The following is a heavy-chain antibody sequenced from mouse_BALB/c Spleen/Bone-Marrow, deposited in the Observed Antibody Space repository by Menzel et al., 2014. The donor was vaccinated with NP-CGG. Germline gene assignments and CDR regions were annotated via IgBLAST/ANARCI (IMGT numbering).Heavy chain of an antibody. CDR1: GYNFTSYW. CDR3: ASGVFYAMDY. V-gene: IGHV1-55*01. Sequence: VQLQQSGAERVKPGTSVTLSCKASGYNFTSYWVNWVKLRPGQGLEWIGDIYPVSASTNYNEKFRSKATLTVDTSSSTAFMQLSILASDDSALYYCASGVFYAMDYWGQGTSGTGSS. J-gene: IGHJ4*01. CDR2: IYPVSAST.